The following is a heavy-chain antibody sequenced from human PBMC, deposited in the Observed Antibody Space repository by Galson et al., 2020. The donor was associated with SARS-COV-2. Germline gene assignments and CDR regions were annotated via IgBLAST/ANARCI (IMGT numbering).Heavy chain of an antibody. CDR2: ISGSGGST. Sequence: GESLKISCAASGFTFSSYAMNWVRQAPGKGLEWVLAISGSGGSTYYADSVKGRFTISRDNSKNTLYPQMNSLRAEDTAVYYCAIKEGYYYYGMDVWGQGTTVTVSS. V-gene: IGHV3-23*01. J-gene: IGHJ6*02. CDR1: GFTFSSYA. CDR3: AIKEGYYYYGMDV.